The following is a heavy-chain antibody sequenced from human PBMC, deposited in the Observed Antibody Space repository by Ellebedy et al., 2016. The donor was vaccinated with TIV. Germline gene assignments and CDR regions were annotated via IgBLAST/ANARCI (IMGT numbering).Heavy chain of an antibody. Sequence: GGSLRLSCAASGFTFSDYDIYWVRQATGKGLEWVTAIGTAGDTYYADSVKGRFTISRDNAKKSVFLQMNSLRAEDTAVYFCTRASNRGWYELDYWGQGTLVTVSS. CDR1: GFTFSDYD. J-gene: IGHJ4*02. V-gene: IGHV3-13*01. D-gene: IGHD6-19*01. CDR3: TRASNRGWYELDY. CDR2: IGTAGDT.